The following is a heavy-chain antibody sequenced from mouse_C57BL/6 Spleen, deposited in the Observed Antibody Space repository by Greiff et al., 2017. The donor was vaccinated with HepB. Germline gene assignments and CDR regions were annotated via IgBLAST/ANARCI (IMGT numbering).Heavy chain of an antibody. CDR1: GYTFTSYW. Sequence: QVHVKQPGAELVKPGASVKMSCKASGYTFTSYWITWVKQRPGQGLEWIGDIYPGSGSTNYNEKFKSKATLTVDTSSSTAYMQLSSLTSEDSAAYYCARTDSSGYPFAYWGQGTLVTVSA. V-gene: IGHV1-55*01. CDR3: ARTDSSGYPFAY. CDR2: IYPGSGST. J-gene: IGHJ3*01. D-gene: IGHD3-2*02.